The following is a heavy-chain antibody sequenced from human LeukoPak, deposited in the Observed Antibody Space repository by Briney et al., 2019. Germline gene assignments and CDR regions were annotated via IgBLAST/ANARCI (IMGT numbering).Heavy chain of an antibody. D-gene: IGHD6-13*01. Sequence: ASVKVSCKASGYTFTGFYMHWVRQAPGQGLEWMGWINPNSGDTEYAQKFQGRVTMTRDTSISTAYMEQNRLRSDDTAVYYCARGQQLVRGRQGYWGQGTLVTVSS. CDR2: INPNSGDT. V-gene: IGHV1-2*02. J-gene: IGHJ4*02. CDR1: GYTFTGFY. CDR3: ARGQQLVRGRQGY.